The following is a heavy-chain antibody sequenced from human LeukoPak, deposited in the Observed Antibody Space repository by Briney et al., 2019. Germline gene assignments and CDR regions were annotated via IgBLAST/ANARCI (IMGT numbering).Heavy chain of an antibody. V-gene: IGHV3-23*01. Sequence: PGGSLRLSCAASGFTFSSYAMSWVRQAPGKGLEWVSAISGSGGSTYYADSVKGRFTISRDNSKNTLYLQMNSLRAEDTALYYCAKDIFGGYGDYGYYSFDYWGQGTLVTVSS. D-gene: IGHD4-17*01. CDR3: AKDIFGGYGDYGYYSFDY. J-gene: IGHJ4*02. CDR1: GFTFSSYA. CDR2: ISGSGGST.